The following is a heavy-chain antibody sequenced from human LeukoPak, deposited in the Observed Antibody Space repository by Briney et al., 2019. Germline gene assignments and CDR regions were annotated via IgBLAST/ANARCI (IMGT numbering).Heavy chain of an antibody. D-gene: IGHD3-3*01. Sequence: GGSLRLSCAASGFTFSSHWMSWVRQAPGKGLEWVANIKQDGSEKHYVDSVKGRFTISRDNTKNSLYLQMNSLRAEDTAVYYCARDRLNAFWSGDSWDYWGQGTLVTVSS. CDR2: IKQDGSEK. V-gene: IGHV3-7*01. CDR3: ARDRLNAFWSGDSWDY. CDR1: GFTFSSHW. J-gene: IGHJ4*02.